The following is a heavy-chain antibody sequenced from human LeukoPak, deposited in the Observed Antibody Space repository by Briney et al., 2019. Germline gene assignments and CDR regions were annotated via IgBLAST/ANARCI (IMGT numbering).Heavy chain of an antibody. CDR2: ISGVGDST. CDR3: AKRADGCSGVSCYYSYMYV. D-gene: IGHD2-15*01. V-gene: IGHV3-23*01. Sequence: GGSLRLPCAASGFTFSNYAMNWVRQAPGKGLEWVSTISGVGDSTYYAESVKGRFTMSRDNSKNTVYLQMNSLRVEDTAIYYCAKRADGCSGVSCYYSYMYVWGKGTTVTFSS. CDR1: GFTFSNYA. J-gene: IGHJ6*03.